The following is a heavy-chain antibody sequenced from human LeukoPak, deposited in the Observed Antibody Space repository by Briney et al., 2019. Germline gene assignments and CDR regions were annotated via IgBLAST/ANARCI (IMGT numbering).Heavy chain of an antibody. V-gene: IGHV4-59*01. Sequence: PSETLSLTCTVSGGSMSSYYWSWIRQPPGKGLEWIGYIYYTGSTNYNTSLKSRFTISVDTSKNQFSLKLNSVTAADTALYYCARDYTMTHAFDIWGQGTLVTVSS. J-gene: IGHJ3*02. D-gene: IGHD3-22*01. CDR3: ARDYTMTHAFDI. CDR1: GGSMSSYY. CDR2: IYYTGST.